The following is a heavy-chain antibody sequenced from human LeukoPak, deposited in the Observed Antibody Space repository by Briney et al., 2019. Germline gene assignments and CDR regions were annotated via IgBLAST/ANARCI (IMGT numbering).Heavy chain of an antibody. J-gene: IGHJ4*02. CDR1: GGTFSSYA. CDR3: ARDGGTTMVRGQIDY. Sequence: ASVKVSCKASGGTFSSYAISWVRQAPGQGLEWMGGIIPIFGTANYAQKFQGRVTITADKSTSTAYMELSSLRSEDTAVYYCARDGGTTMVRGQIDYWGQGTLVTVSS. D-gene: IGHD3-10*01. V-gene: IGHV1-69*06. CDR2: IIPIFGTA.